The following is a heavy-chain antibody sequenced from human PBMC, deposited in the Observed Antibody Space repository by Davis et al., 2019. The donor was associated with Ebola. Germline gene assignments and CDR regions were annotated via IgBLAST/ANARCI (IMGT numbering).Heavy chain of an antibody. D-gene: IGHD3-22*01. CDR1: GGSIHTSDYY. J-gene: IGHJ4*02. V-gene: IGHV4-39*07. Sequence: PSETLSLTCTVSGGSIHTSDYYWGWIRQPPGKGLEWIGIIYDSGRTNYNPSLKSRVTISADTSKNQFSLKLRSVTAADTAVYYCVRFGYGAYWGQGTLVTVSS. CDR3: VRFGYGAY. CDR2: IYDSGRT.